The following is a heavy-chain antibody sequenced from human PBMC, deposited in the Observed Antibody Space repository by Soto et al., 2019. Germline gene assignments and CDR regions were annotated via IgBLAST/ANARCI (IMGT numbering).Heavy chain of an antibody. CDR2: IYYSGST. D-gene: IGHD2-2*01. CDR1: GGSISSSSYY. J-gene: IGHJ5*02. V-gene: IGHV4-39*01. Sequence: SETLSLTCTVSGGSISSSSYYWGWIRQPPGKGLEWIGSIYYSGSTYYNPSLKSRVTISVDTSKNQFSLKLSSVTAADTAVYYCARPRGYCISTSCFNWFDPWGQGTLVTVSS. CDR3: ARPRGYCISTSCFNWFDP.